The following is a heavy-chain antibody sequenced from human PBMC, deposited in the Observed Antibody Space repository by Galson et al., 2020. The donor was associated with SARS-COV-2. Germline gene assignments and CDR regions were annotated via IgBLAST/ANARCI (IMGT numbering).Heavy chain of an antibody. J-gene: IGHJ4*02. V-gene: IGHV1-18*01. CDR1: GYTFTSYG. CDR2: ISAYNGNT. Sequence: ASVKVSCKASGYTFTSYGISWVRQAPGQGLEWMGWISAYNGNTNYAQKLQGRVTMTTDTSTSTAYMELRSLRSDDTAVYYCARGSYYYDSSGYYQDDYWGQGTLVTVSS. D-gene: IGHD3-22*01. CDR3: ARGSYYYDSSGYYQDDY.